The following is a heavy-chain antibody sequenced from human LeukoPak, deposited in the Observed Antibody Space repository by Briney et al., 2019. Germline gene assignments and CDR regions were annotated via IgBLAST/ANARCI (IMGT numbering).Heavy chain of an antibody. D-gene: IGHD4-17*01. CDR3: ARARDRDYGAPEDYYYYYGMDV. CDR1: GYTFTGYY. J-gene: IGHJ6*04. V-gene: IGHV1-2*04. CDR2: INPNSGGT. Sequence: ASVKVSCKASGYTFTGYYMHWVRQAPGQGLEWMGWINPNSGGTNYAQKFQGWVTMTRDTSISTAYMELSRLRSDDTAVYYCARARDRDYGAPEDYYYYYGMDVWGKGTTVTVSS.